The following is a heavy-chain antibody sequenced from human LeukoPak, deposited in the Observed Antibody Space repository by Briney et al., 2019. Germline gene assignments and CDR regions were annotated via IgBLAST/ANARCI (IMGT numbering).Heavy chain of an antibody. J-gene: IGHJ4*02. Sequence: GVLRLSFTASGFTFGYYAMSWFRQAPGKGLEWVGIIRSKAYGGTTKYAASVKGRFTISRDDSKSIAYLQINNLETEATAVYYCTRATYYDYVWGIYRYTALGENFDYWGQGTLVTVSS. CDR2: IRSKAYGGTT. CDR3: TRATYYDYVWGIYRYTALGENFDY. V-gene: IGHV3-49*03. CDR1: GFTFGYYA. D-gene: IGHD3-16*02.